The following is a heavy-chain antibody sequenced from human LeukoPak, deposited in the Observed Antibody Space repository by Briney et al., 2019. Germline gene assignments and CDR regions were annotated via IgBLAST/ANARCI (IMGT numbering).Heavy chain of an antibody. D-gene: IGHD3-10*01. CDR2: IYYSGST. J-gene: IGHJ5*02. CDR1: GGSISSSSYY. V-gene: IGHV4-39*01. CDR3: ARHRITMVRGVIMENWFDP. Sequence: PSETLSLTXTVSGGSISSSSYYWGWIRQPPGKGLGWIGGIYYSGSTYYNPSLRSRVTISVDTSKNQFSLELSSVTAADTAVYYCARHRITMVRGVIMENWFDPWGQGTLVTVSS.